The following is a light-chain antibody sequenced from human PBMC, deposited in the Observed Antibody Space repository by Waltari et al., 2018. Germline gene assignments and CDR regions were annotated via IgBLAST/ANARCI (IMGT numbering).Light chain of an antibody. J-gene: IGKJ1*01. Sequence: EIVLTQSPGTMSLSPGERATLSCRASQSIGRNYLAWYQKRHGQDTRILIYAASSRATGIPDRFSGGASGTDFTLTISRLEPEDFAVYFCQQYNNSPLTFGQGTKVEIK. CDR1: QSIGRNY. CDR2: AAS. CDR3: QQYNNSPLT. V-gene: IGKV3-20*01.